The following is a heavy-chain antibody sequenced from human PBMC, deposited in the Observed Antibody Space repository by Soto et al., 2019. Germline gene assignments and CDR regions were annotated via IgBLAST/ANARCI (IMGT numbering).Heavy chain of an antibody. D-gene: IGHD7-27*01. V-gene: IGHV3-9*01. CDR3: VRGNWGSPFEY. J-gene: IGHJ4*02. CDR2: VSWNSEAI. CDR1: GFIFNDHT. Sequence: EVQLVESGGDLVQPGRSLRLSCAASGFIFNDHTMHWVRQAPGKGLEWVSGVSWNSEAIAYASSVRGRFTVSRDNAKNCLYLQMNSLRGEDTAFYYCVRGNWGSPFEYWGQGTLVTVSS.